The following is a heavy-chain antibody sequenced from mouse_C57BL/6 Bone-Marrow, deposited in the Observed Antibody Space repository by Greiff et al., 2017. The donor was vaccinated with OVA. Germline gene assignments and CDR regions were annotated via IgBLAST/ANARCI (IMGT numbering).Heavy chain of an antibody. V-gene: IGHV14-3*01. D-gene: IGHD1-1*01. CDR3: ARSLYYYGSSFDY. CDR1: GFNIKNTY. Sequence: EVKLVESVAELVRPGASVKLSCTASGFNIKNTYMHWVKQRPEQGLEWIGRIDPANGNTKYAPKFQGKATITADTSSNTAYLQLSSLTSEDTAIYYCARSLYYYGSSFDYWGQGTTLTVS. J-gene: IGHJ2*01. CDR2: IDPANGNT.